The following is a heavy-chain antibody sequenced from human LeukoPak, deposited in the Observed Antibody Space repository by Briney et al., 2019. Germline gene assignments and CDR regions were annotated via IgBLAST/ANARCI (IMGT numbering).Heavy chain of an antibody. CDR1: GGSISSYY. Sequence: SETPSLTCTVSGGSISSYYWSWIRQPAGKGLEWIGRIYTSGSTNYNPSLKSRVTISVDKSKNQFSLKLSSVTAADTAVYYCARGRRMIPATYYYYMDVWGKGTTVTVSS. CDR2: IYTSGST. CDR3: ARGRRMIPATYYYYMDV. V-gene: IGHV4-4*07. J-gene: IGHJ6*03. D-gene: IGHD6-25*01.